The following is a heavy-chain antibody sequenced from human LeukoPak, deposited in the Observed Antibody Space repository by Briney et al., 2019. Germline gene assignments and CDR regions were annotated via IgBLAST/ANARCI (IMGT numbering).Heavy chain of an antibody. J-gene: IGHJ5*02. V-gene: IGHV1-2*02. D-gene: IGHD2-15*01. CDR3: ARDVVVVAATALGGTYNWFDP. CDR1: GYTFTGYY. CDR2: INPNSGGT. Sequence: ASVKVSCKASGYTFTGYYMHWVRQAPGQGLEWMGWINPNSGGTNYAQKFQGRVTMTRDTSISTAYMELSRLRSDDTAVYYCARDVVVVAATALGGTYNWFDPWGQGTLVTVSS.